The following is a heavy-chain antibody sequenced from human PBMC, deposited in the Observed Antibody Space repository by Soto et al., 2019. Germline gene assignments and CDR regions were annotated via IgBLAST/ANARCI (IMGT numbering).Heavy chain of an antibody. D-gene: IGHD3-10*01. CDR1: GYSFDGYG. CDR3: TRIYCSGSYLPDF. V-gene: IGHV3-49*05. Sequence: EVQMVESGGGLEKPGRSLRLSCKGSGYSFDGYGVSWFRRAPGKGLEWVGFIRSRAYGGAADYAASVMGRFTISRDDPRSIAYLQMNSLKVEYTAVYYWTRIYCSGSYLPDFWGQGTLGPVSS. CDR2: IRSRAYGGAA. J-gene: IGHJ4*02.